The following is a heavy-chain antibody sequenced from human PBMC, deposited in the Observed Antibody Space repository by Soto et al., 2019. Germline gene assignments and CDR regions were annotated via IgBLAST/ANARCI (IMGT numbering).Heavy chain of an antibody. Sequence: SAKVSCKAYCGTFSSYAISWVRQAPGQGLEWMGGIIPIFGTANYAQKFQGRVTITADESTSTAYMELSSLRSEDTAVYYCAARSTMRSDYWGQGTLVTVYS. D-gene: IGHD3-10*01. V-gene: IGHV1-69*13. CDR1: CGTFSSYA. CDR3: AARSTMRSDY. J-gene: IGHJ4*02. CDR2: IIPIFGTA.